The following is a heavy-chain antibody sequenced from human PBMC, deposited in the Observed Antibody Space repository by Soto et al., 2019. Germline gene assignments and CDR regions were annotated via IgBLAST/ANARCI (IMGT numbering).Heavy chain of an antibody. CDR1: GYTFTGYY. Sequence: ASVKVSCKASGYTFTGYYMHWVRQAPGQGLEWMGWINPNSGGTNYAQKFQGWVTMTRDTSISTAYMELNRLRAEDTAVYYCAKAPNFDWLSHFDYWGQGTLVTVSS. CDR2: INPNSGGT. V-gene: IGHV1-2*04. D-gene: IGHD3-9*01. J-gene: IGHJ4*02. CDR3: AKAPNFDWLSHFDY.